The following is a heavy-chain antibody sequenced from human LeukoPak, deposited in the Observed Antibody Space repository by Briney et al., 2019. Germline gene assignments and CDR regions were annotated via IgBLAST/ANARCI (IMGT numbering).Heavy chain of an antibody. J-gene: IGHJ6*03. Sequence: GGSLRLSCAASGFTFSSYGMHWVRQAPGKGLEWVAFIRYNGSNTYYADSVRGRFTISRDNSKNTLFLQMNSLRAGDTAVYYCAKDSQQSSTYYYYMAVWGIGTTVTVSS. CDR1: GFTFSSYG. CDR3: AKDSQQSSTYYYYMAV. V-gene: IGHV3-30*02. D-gene: IGHD1/OR15-1a*01. CDR2: IRYNGSNT.